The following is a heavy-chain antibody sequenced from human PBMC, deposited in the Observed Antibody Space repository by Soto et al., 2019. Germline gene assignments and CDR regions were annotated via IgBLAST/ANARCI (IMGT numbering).Heavy chain of an antibody. CDR2: INAGNGNT. D-gene: IGHD3-3*01. CDR3: ARDSVVLRFLEWLNWFDP. V-gene: IGHV1-3*01. CDR1: GYTFTSYA. Sequence: ASVKVSCKASGYTFTSYAMHWVRQAPGQRLEWMGWINAGNGNTKYSQKFQGRVTITRDTSASTVYMELSSLRSEDTAVYYCARDSVVLRFLEWLNWFDPWGQGTLVTVSS. J-gene: IGHJ5*02.